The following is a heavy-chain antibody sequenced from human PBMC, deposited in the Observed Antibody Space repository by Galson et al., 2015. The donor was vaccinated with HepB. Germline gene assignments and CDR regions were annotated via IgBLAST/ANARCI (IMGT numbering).Heavy chain of an antibody. J-gene: IGHJ4*02. D-gene: IGHD6-13*01. CDR3: AREGIAAAWDY. CDR2: INPSGGST. Sequence: SVKVSCKASGYTFTSYYMHWVRQAPGQGLEWMGIINPSGGSTSYAQKLQGRVTMTRDTSTSTVYMELSSLRSEDTAVYYCAREGIAAAWDYWGQGTLVTVSS. V-gene: IGHV1-46*04. CDR1: GYTFTSYY.